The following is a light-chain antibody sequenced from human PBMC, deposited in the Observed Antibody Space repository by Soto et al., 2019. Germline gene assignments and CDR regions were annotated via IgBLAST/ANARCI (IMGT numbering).Light chain of an antibody. CDR1: QSVNAY. V-gene: IGKV3-20*01. CDR2: DAS. CDR3: QQYGSSPPSST. J-gene: IGKJ5*01. Sequence: VLTQSPVTLSLSPGERATLSCRASQSVNAYLAWYQQKPGQAPSLLIYDASVRATGIPARFSGSGSGTDFTLTISRLEPEDFAVYYCQQYGSSPPSSTFGQGTRLEIK.